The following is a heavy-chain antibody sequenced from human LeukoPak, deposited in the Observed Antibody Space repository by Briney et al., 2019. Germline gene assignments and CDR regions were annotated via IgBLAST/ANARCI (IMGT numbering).Heavy chain of an antibody. V-gene: IGHV4-39*01. CDR3: ARTENYIPEDCFDP. D-gene: IGHD5-24*01. CDR2: ICYSGST. Sequence: SRRILKKRMEWIGTICYSGSTFYNPSLKSRVTLSVDTSKNQFSLKLSSVTAADTAVYYCARTENYIPEDCFDPWGQGTLVTVSS. J-gene: IGHJ5*02.